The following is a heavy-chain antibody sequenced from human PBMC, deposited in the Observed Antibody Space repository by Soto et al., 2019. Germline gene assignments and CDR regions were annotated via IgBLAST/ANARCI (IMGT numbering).Heavy chain of an antibody. J-gene: IGHJ5*02. D-gene: IGHD6-19*01. CDR2: IFQSGST. V-gene: IGHV4-4*02. CDR3: ARGRGRYSSGWSWFDP. CDR1: EGTSMGPDG. Sequence: SAPLCLSWGVSEGTSMGPDGWTWVRKPPGKGLEWIGEIFQSGSTNYTPSLESRVTISVDKSKNQFSLTLTSVTAADTAVYFCARGRGRYSSGWSWFDPWGQGILVTVSS.